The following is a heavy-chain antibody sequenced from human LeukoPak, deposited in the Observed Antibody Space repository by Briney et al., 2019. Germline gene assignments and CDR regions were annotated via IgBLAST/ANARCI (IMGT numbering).Heavy chain of an antibody. CDR1: GGSFSGYY. CDR2: INHSGST. V-gene: IGHV4-34*01. CDR3: ARARPRYCSSTSCYVHYYYGMDV. D-gene: IGHD2-2*01. J-gene: IGHJ6*02. Sequence: SEALSLTCAVYGGSFSGYYWSWIRQPPGKGLEWIGEINHSGSTNYNPSLKSRVTISVDTSKNQFSLKLSSVTAADTAVYYCARARPRYCSSTSCYVHYYYGMDVWGQGTTVTVSS.